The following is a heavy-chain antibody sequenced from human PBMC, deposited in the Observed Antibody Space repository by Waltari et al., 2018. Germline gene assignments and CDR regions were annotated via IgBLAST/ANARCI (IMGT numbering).Heavy chain of an antibody. Sequence: EVQVVASGGGLVQPGGSLKLSCATSGFTCSGSTIHWVLQTSGKGLEWIGRIRSKPNNYATRYTASVEGRFTISRDDSENTAYLQMSSLMTEDTAVYYCTGGAVTGTDFWGQGTLVTVSS. V-gene: IGHV3-73*01. D-gene: IGHD6-13*01. CDR2: IRSKPNNYAT. CDR1: GFTCSGST. CDR3: TGGAVTGTDF. J-gene: IGHJ4*02.